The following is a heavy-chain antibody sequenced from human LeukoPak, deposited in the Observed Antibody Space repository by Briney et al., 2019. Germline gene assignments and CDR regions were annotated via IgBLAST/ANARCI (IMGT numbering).Heavy chain of an antibody. V-gene: IGHV1-69*04. Sequence: ASVRVSCKASGGTFSSYAISWVRPAPGQGLEWMGRIIPILGIANYAQKFQGRVTITADKSTSTAYMELSSLRSEDTAVYYCARGSGSYIFDPWGQGTLVTVSS. CDR1: GGTFSSYA. J-gene: IGHJ5*02. CDR3: ARGSGSYIFDP. D-gene: IGHD3-10*01. CDR2: IIPILGIA.